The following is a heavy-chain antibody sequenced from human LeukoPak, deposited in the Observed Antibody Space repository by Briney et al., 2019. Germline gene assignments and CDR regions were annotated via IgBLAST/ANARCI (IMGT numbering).Heavy chain of an antibody. CDR3: AKGREWELPLDY. V-gene: IGHV3-23*01. CDR1: GFTFRSYA. Sequence: PGGSLSLSRAASGFTFRSYAMSWVRQAPGRGLEWVSSVSGSASSTYHADSVKGRFTISRDNSKNTLYLQMNNLRAEDTAVYYCAKGREWELPLDYWGQGSLVTVSS. D-gene: IGHD1-26*01. J-gene: IGHJ4*02. CDR2: VSGSASST.